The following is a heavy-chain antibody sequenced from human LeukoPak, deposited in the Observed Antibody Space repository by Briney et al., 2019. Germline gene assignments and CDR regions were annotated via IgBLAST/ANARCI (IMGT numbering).Heavy chain of an antibody. CDR2: ISAYNGNT. J-gene: IGHJ4*02. V-gene: IGHV1-18*01. CDR3: ARDLYYYDSSGYYYPRGYFDY. Sequence: GASVKVSCKASGYTFTSYGISWVRQAPGQGLEWMGWISAYNGNTNYAQKLQGRVTMTTDTSTSTAYMELRSLRSDDTAVYYCARDLYYYDSSGYYYPRGYFDYWGQGTLVTVSS. CDR1: GYTFTSYG. D-gene: IGHD3-22*01.